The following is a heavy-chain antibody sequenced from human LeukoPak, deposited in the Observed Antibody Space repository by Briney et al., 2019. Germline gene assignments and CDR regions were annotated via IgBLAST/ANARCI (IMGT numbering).Heavy chain of an antibody. CDR1: GYTFTGYY. CDR2: INPNSGGT. V-gene: IGHV1-2*02. CDR3: ARDLQTVVVPAAVGFGFDP. D-gene: IGHD2-2*01. J-gene: IGHJ5*02. Sequence: GASVKVSCKASGYTFTGYYMHWVRQAPGQGLEWMGWINPNSGGTNYAQKFQGRVTMARDTSISTAYMELSRLRSDDTAVYYCARDLQTVVVPAAVGFGFDPWGQGTLVTVSS.